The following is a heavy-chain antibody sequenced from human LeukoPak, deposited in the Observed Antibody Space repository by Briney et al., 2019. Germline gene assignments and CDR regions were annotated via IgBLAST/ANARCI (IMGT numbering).Heavy chain of an antibody. V-gene: IGHV4-59*01. D-gene: IGHD6-19*01. CDR1: GGSISSYY. CDR2: IYYSGST. Sequence: SKTLSLTCTVSGGSISSYYWSWIRQPPGKGREWIGYIYYSGSTNYNPSLKSRVTISVDTSKNQFSLKLSSVTAADTAVYYCAREGQWLPGFDYWGQGTLVTVSS. CDR3: AREGQWLPGFDY. J-gene: IGHJ4*02.